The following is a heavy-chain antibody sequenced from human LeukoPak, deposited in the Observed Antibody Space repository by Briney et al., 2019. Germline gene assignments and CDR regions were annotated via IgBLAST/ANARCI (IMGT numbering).Heavy chain of an antibody. CDR2: INHSGST. J-gene: IGHJ6*03. Sequence: SETLSLTCTVSGGSISSGDYYWSWIRQPPGKGLEWIGEINHSGSTNYNPSLKSRVTISVDTSKNQFSLKLSSVTAADTAVYYCARLREIYYDFWSGYYNPHYYMDVWGKGTTVTVSS. V-gene: IGHV4-39*07. D-gene: IGHD3-3*01. CDR1: GGSISSGDYY. CDR3: ARLREIYYDFWSGYYNPHYYMDV.